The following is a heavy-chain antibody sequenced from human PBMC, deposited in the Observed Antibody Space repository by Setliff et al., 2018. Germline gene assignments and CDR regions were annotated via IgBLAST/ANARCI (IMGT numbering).Heavy chain of an antibody. D-gene: IGHD3-3*01. V-gene: IGHV1-46*03. CDR1: GYTFTFYF. CDR2: IKPSDGST. Sequence: GPSVKVSCKASGYTFTFYFIHWVRQAPGQGLEWMGVIKPSDGSTTYAQKFQGRVTMTSDTSSDTAYMQMSSLKSDDTAVYYCARESTAKNFWGEYSDYWGQGTLVTVSS. J-gene: IGHJ4*02. CDR3: ARESTAKNFWGEYSDY.